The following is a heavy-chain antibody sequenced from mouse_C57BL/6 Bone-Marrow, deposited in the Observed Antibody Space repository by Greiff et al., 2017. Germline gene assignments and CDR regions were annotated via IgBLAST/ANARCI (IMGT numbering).Heavy chain of an antibody. CDR3: ARDYSDYVWVAY. J-gene: IGHJ3*01. Sequence: QVQLKQPGAELVRPGSSVKLSCKASGYTFTSYWMHWVKQRPIQGLEWIGNIDPSDSETHYNQKFKDKATLTVDKSSSTAYMQLSSLTSEDSAVWYCARDYSDYVWVAYWGQGTLVTVSA. D-gene: IGHD2-13*01. CDR1: GYTFTSYW. V-gene: IGHV1-52*01. CDR2: IDPSDSET.